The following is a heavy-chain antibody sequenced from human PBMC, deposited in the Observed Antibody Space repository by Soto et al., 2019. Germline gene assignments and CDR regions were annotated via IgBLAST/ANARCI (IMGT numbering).Heavy chain of an antibody. J-gene: IGHJ6*02. CDR2: INSDGSST. Sequence: EERLVESGGGSVQPGGSLRLSCAASRFTFSSYWMYWVRQAPGKGLVWVSRINSDGSSTRYADSVKGRFSISRDNSKSTFYLQMNTLRAEDTAVYYCARRREGYYYGLDVWGQGTTVTVSS. CDR1: RFTFSSYW. CDR3: ARRREGYYYGLDV. V-gene: IGHV3-74*01. D-gene: IGHD1-26*01.